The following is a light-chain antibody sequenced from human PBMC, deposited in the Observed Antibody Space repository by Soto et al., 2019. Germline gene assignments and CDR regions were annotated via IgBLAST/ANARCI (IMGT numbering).Light chain of an antibody. CDR1: SSDVGGYNY. Sequence: QSVLTQPASVSGSLGQSITISCTGTSSDVGGYNYVSWYQQHPGKAPKVIIYEVSNRPSGVSTRCFGSKSGNTASLTISGLQPEDEADYYCSSYTSISTDVFGTGTKVTVL. V-gene: IGLV2-14*01. CDR2: EVS. CDR3: SSYTSISTDV. J-gene: IGLJ1*01.